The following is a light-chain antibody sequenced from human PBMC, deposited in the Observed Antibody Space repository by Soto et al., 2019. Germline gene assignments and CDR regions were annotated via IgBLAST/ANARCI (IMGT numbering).Light chain of an antibody. V-gene: IGKV3-20*01. CDR2: AAS. J-gene: IGKJ1*01. CDR3: QQYGSPRGT. Sequence: EIVLTQSPGTLSLSPGEGAALSCRASQSISNSNIAWYQQKPGQAPRLLVYAASRRATGIPVRFSGSGSGTDLTLTISRLEPEDFAIYYCQQYGSPRGTFGQGTNVETK. CDR1: QSISNSN.